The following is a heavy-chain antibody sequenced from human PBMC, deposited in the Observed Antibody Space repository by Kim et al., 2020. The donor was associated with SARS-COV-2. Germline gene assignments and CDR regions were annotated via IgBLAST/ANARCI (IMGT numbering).Heavy chain of an antibody. V-gene: IGHV3-23*01. Sequence: GGSLRLSCAASGFTFRNSPMNWVRQVPGKGLEWVAGITDTGGRAFYADSVKGRLTISRDNSKNTLYLQMDSLRAEDTAVYYCAKRTAAGGGPFDYWGQGT. CDR1: GFTFRNSP. J-gene: IGHJ4*02. CDR3: AKRTAAGGGPFDY. D-gene: IGHD1-26*01. CDR2: ITDTGGRA.